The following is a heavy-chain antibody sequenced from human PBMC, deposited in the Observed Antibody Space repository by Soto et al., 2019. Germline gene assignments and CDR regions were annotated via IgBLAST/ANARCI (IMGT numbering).Heavy chain of an antibody. CDR2: INAGNGNT. D-gene: IGHD3-10*01. V-gene: IGHV1-3*01. CDR1: GYTFTSYA. J-gene: IGHJ4*02. Sequence: ASVKVSCKASGYTFTSYAMHCVRQAPGQRLEWMGWINAGNGNTKYSQKFQGRVTITRDTSASTAYMELSSLRSEDTAVYYCARDRITMVRGVIREPDYWGQGTLVTVSS. CDR3: ARDRITMVRGVIREPDY.